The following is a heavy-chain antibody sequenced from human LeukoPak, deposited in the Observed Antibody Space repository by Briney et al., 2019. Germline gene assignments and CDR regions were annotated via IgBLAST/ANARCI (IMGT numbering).Heavy chain of an antibody. V-gene: IGHV3-23*01. CDR3: VRRGDASSGWGDHDF. J-gene: IGHJ4*02. CDR2: IGGSGDKT. D-gene: IGHD6-19*01. CDR1: GFTFNRNA. Sequence: GGSLRLSCAASGFTFNRNAISWVRQAPGKGLEWVSTIGGSGDKTFYADSVKGRFTISRDNSKNMVHLQMNSLTGEDTAPYYCVRRGDASSGWGDHDFWGQGALVTVSS.